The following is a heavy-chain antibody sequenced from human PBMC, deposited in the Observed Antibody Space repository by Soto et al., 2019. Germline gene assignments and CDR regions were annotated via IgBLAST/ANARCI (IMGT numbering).Heavy chain of an antibody. CDR2: INHSGST. D-gene: IGHD2-15*01. Sequence: SETLSLTCAVYGGSFSGYYWSWIRQPPGKGLEWIGEINHSGSTNYNPSLKSRVTISVDTSKNQFSLKLSSVTAADTAVHYCARAALYCSGGRCWFDPWGQGTLVTVSS. V-gene: IGHV4-34*01. CDR3: ARAALYCSGGRCWFDP. CDR1: GGSFSGYY. J-gene: IGHJ5*02.